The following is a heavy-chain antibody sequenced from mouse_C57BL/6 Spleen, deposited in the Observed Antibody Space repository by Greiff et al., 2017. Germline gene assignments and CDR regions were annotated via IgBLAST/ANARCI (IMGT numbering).Heavy chain of an antibody. D-gene: IGHD2-3*01. V-gene: IGHV1-42*01. Sequence: VQLQQSGPELVKPGASVKISCKASGYSFTGYYMNWVKQSPEKSLEWIGEINPSTGGTTYNQKFKAKATLTVDKSSSTAYMQLKSLTSEYSAVYYCARNGPYDGYYHYAMDYWGQGTSVTVSS. CDR2: INPSTGGT. CDR3: ARNGPYDGYYHYAMDY. J-gene: IGHJ4*01. CDR1: GYSFTGYY.